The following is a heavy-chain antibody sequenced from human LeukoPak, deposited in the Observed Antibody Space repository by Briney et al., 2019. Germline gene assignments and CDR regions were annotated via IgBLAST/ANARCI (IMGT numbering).Heavy chain of an antibody. CDR3: ARDRLKRGPNSSSWYNQRKRINNWFDP. CDR1: GYTFTGYY. CDR2: INPNSGGT. D-gene: IGHD6-13*01. J-gene: IGHJ5*02. V-gene: IGHV1-2*02. Sequence: GASVKVSCKASGYTFTGYYMHWVRQAPGQGLEWMGWINPNSGGTNYAQKFQGRVTMTRDTSISTAYMELSRLRSDDTAVYYCARDRLKRGPNSSSWYNQRKRINNWFDPWGQGTLVTVSS.